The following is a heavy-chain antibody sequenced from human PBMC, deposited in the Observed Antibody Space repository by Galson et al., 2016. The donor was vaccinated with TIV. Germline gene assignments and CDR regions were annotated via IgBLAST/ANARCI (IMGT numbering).Heavy chain of an antibody. D-gene: IGHD3-10*01. CDR2: ISYSGVT. V-gene: IGHV4-30-4*08. Sequence: TLSLTCTVSGGSISNGDSHWSWIRQPPGKGPEWIGYISYSGVTYSNPSLRSRVTMSVDTSKNQFSLKLCAVTAADTAVYYCTRGPLLGPVRGFDYWGQVPLVTVSS. J-gene: IGHJ4*02. CDR3: TRGPLLGPVRGFDY. CDR1: GGSISNGDSH.